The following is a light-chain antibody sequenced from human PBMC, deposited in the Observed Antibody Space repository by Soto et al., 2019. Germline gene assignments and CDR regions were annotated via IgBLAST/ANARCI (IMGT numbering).Light chain of an antibody. Sequence: EIVLTQSPATLSLSPGERATLSCRASQSVSSYLAWYQQKPGQAPRLLIYDASNRATGIPARFSGSGSGTDFTLTISSREPEDCAVYYWQQRSNWPALTFGGGNKVEIK. CDR3: QQRSNWPALT. CDR2: DAS. J-gene: IGKJ4*01. V-gene: IGKV3-11*01. CDR1: QSVSSY.